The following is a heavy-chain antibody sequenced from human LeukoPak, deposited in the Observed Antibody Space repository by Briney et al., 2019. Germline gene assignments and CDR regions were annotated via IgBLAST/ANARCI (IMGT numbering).Heavy chain of an antibody. V-gene: IGHV3-21*01. CDR2: ISTSSSYI. J-gene: IGHJ4*02. Sequence: GGSLRLFCAASGFTFSRYSMKWVRQAPGKGLEWVSYISTSSSYIYYADSVKGRFTVPRDNAKNSLYLQMNSLRAEDTAVYYCARSATVTTSENFGYCGQGTLVTVSS. CDR1: GFTFSRYS. D-gene: IGHD4-11*01. CDR3: ARSATVTTSENFGY.